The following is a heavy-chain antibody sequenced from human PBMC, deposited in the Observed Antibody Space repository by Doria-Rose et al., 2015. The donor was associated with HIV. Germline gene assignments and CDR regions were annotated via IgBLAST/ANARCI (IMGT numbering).Heavy chain of an antibody. CDR1: GVSLSSPGMG. CDR2: IFSDDGR. CDR3: ARIKSSRWYHKYYFDF. D-gene: IGHD6-13*01. Sequence: ESGPVLVKPTETLTLTCTVSGVSLSSPGMGVSWIRQPPGKALEWLANIFSDDGRSYKTSLQSRLNVSRCTAKSQVVLTMTDMDPVDTATYYCARIKSSRWYHKYYFDFWGRGTLVIVSA. V-gene: IGHV2-26*01. J-gene: IGHJ4*02.